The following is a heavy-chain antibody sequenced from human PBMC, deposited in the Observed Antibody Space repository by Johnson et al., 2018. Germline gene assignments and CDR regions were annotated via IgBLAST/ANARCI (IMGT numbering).Heavy chain of an antibody. CDR1: GFTFSNFG. V-gene: IGHV3-30*18. J-gene: IGHJ3*02. Sequence: VQLLETGGGVVQPGRSLRLSCGASGFTFSNFGMHWVRQAPGKGLEWVADISYDGRNKNYADSVKGRFAISRDNSKNTLYVQMDSLRAEDTAVYYCAKDRSVRYSSGWSDAFDIWGPGTMVTVSS. CDR3: AKDRSVRYSSGWSDAFDI. CDR2: ISYDGRNK. D-gene: IGHD6-13*01.